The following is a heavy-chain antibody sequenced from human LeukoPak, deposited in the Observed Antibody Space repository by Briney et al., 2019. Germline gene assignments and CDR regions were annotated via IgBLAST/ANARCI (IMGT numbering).Heavy chain of an antibody. CDR1: GFTYSLFW. Sequence: GGSLRLSCAASGFTYSLFWMSWVRQAPGKGLEWVANIKQDGSEKYYVDSVKGRFTISRDNAERSLYLQMNSLRAEDTAVYYFARGFASGDYGADWGQGTLVTVSS. V-gene: IGHV3-7*01. CDR3: ARGFASGDYGAD. J-gene: IGHJ4*02. CDR2: IKQDGSEK. D-gene: IGHD4-17*01.